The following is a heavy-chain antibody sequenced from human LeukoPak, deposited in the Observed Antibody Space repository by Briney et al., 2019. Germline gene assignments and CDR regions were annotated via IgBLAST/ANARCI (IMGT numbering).Heavy chain of an antibody. CDR2: INHSGST. D-gene: IGHD1-26*01. V-gene: IGHV4-34*01. CDR3: ARGRGAFDP. Sequence: SETLSLPCAVYGGSFSGYYWSWIRQPPGKGLEWIGEINHSGSTNYNPSLKSRVTISIDTSKNQFSLKLSSVTAADTAVYYCARGRGAFDPWGQGTLVTVSS. CDR1: GGSFSGYY. J-gene: IGHJ5*02.